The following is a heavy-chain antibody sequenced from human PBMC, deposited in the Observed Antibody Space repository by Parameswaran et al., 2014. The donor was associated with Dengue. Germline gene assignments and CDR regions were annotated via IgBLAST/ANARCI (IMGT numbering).Heavy chain of an antibody. CDR3: ARVGYSGYDLAY. CDR2: ISSSSSYI. Sequence: GESLKISCAASGFTFSSYSMNWVRQAPGKGLEWVSSISSSSSYIYYADSVKGRFTISRDNAKNSLYLQMNSLRAEDTAVYYCARVGYSGYDLAYWGQGTLVTVSS. V-gene: IGHV3-21*01. J-gene: IGHJ4*02. D-gene: IGHD5-12*01. CDR1: GFTFSSYS.